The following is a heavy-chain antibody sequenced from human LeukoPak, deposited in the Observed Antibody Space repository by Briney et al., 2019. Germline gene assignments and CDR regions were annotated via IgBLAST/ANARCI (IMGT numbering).Heavy chain of an antibody. J-gene: IGHJ3*02. V-gene: IGHV4-30-4*01. CDR2: IYYSGST. CDR3: ARDSTLLNDAFDI. D-gene: IGHD3-10*01. Sequence: SETLSLTCTVSGGSISSGDYYWSWIRQPPGKGLEWIGYIYYSGSTNYNPSLKSRVTISVDTSKNQFSLKLSSVTAADTAVYYCARDSTLLNDAFDIWGQGTMVTVSS. CDR1: GGSISSGDYY.